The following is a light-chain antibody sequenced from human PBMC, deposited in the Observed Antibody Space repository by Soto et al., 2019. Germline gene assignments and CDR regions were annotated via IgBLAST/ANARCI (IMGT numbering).Light chain of an antibody. Sequence: QSALTQPASVSGSPGQSITISCTGTSSDVGGYNYVSWYQQHPGKAPKLMIYDVSHRPSGVSNRFSGSKSGNTASLTISGLQDEDEADYYCSSYTSSSTRVFGGGTKVTVL. CDR3: SSYTSSSTRV. J-gene: IGLJ2*01. CDR1: SSDVGGYNY. V-gene: IGLV2-14*01. CDR2: DVS.